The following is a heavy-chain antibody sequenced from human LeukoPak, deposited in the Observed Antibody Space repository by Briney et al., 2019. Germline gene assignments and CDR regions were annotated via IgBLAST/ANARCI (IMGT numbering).Heavy chain of an antibody. V-gene: IGHV4-34*01. CDR3: ARDHTTGYSSGWGRDYYYGMDV. CDR2: INHSGST. Sequence: SETLSLTCAVYGGSFSGYYWSWIRQPPGKGLEWIGEINHSGSTNYNPSLKSRVTISVDTSKNQFSLKLSSMTAADTAVYYCARDHTTGYSSGWGRDYYYGMDVWGQGTTVTVSS. D-gene: IGHD6-19*01. J-gene: IGHJ6*02. CDR1: GGSFSGYY.